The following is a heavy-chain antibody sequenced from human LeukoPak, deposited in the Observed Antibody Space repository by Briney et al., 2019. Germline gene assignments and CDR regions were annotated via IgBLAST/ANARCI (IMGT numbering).Heavy chain of an antibody. CDR1: GGSISSYY. D-gene: IGHD3/OR15-3a*01. Sequence: RSSETLSLTCTVSGGSISSYYWSWIRQPAGKGLEWIGRIYTSGSTNYNPSLKSRVTMSVDTSKNQFSLKLSSVTAADTAVYYCARGRLDYYYYYGMDVWGQGTTVTVSS. CDR3: ARGRLDYYYYYGMDV. J-gene: IGHJ6*02. CDR2: IYTSGST. V-gene: IGHV4-4*07.